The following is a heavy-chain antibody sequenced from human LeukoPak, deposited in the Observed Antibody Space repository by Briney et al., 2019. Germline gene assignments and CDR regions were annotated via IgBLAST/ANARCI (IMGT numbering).Heavy chain of an antibody. V-gene: IGHV4-34*01. CDR2: INHSGST. J-gene: IGHJ4*02. CDR3: APLASSDFDY. CDR1: GGSFSGYY. D-gene: IGHD6-6*01. Sequence: SETLSLTCAVYGGSFSGYYWSSIRQPPGKGLEWIGEINHSGSTNYNPSLKSRVTISVDTSKNQFSLKLSSATAADTAVYYCAPLASSDFDYWGQGTLVTVSS.